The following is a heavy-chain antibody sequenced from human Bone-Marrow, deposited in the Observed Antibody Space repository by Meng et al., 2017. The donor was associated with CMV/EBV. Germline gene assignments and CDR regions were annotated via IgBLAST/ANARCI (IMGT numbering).Heavy chain of an antibody. V-gene: IGHV3-74*01. CDR2: INTDGSST. CDR1: GYTFTGYY. Sequence: SCKASGYTFTGYYMHWVRQAPGKGLVWVSRINTDGSSTSYADSVKGRFTISRDNAKNTLYLQMNSLRVEDTAVYYCTRGLGVPDYWGQGTLVTVSS. D-gene: IGHD3-10*01. J-gene: IGHJ4*02. CDR3: TRGLGVPDY.